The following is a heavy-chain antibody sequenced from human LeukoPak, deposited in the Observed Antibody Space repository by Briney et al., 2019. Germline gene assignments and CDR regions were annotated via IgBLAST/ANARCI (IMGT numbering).Heavy chain of an antibody. D-gene: IGHD3-22*01. Sequence: HPGGSLRLSCAASGFTFSTYNMNWVRQAPGKGLEWVAGISGSGGGTNYADSVKGRFTISRDNYKNTLYLQMNSLGAEDTAVYFCAKRGVVIRVILVGFHKEAYYFDSWGQGALVTVSS. CDR1: GFTFSTYN. CDR3: AKRGVVIRVILVGFHKEAYYFDS. J-gene: IGHJ4*02. V-gene: IGHV3-23*01. CDR2: ISGSGGGT.